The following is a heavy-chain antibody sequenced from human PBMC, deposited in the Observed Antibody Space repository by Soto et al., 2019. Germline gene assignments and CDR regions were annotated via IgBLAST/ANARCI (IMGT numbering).Heavy chain of an antibody. CDR2: VAASGST. CDR1: GGSISGFF. J-gene: IGHJ6*02. Sequence: SETLSVTCTVSGGSISGFFWTWVRQPPGMPLEGLGHVAASGSTAYNPSLRSRLSLSLDVSKNRFSLELTSVTAADTATYFCARGGSTHYYYGLDVWGHGTTVTVSS. V-gene: IGHV4-4*07. CDR3: ARGGSTHYYYGLDV.